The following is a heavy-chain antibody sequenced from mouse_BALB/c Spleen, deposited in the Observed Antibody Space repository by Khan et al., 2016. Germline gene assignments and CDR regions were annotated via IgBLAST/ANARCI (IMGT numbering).Heavy chain of an antibody. V-gene: IGHV3-8*02. CDR1: GDSITSGY. CDR3: ARDDGSSYVRAMDY. D-gene: IGHD1-1*01. J-gene: IGHJ4*01. Sequence: EVQLVESGPSLVKPSQTLSLTCSVTGDSITSGYWNWIRKFPGIKLEYMGYISYSGSTYYNPSLKSRISITRDTSKNQYFLQLISVTTEDTATHXCARDDGSSYVRAMDYWGQGTSVTVSS. CDR2: ISYSGST.